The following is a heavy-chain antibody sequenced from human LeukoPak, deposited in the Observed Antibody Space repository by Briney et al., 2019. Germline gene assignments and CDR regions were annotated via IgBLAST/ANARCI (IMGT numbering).Heavy chain of an antibody. V-gene: IGHV4-38-2*02. CDR1: GYSISSGYY. CDR3: ARDVWFGELGFDY. CDR2: IYHSGST. Sequence: SETLSLTCTVSGYSISSGYYWGWIRQPPGKGLEWIGSIYHSGSTYYNPSLKSRLTISVDTSKNQFSLKLSSVSAAHTAVYYCARDVWFGELGFDYWGQGTLVTVSS. D-gene: IGHD3-10*01. J-gene: IGHJ4*02.